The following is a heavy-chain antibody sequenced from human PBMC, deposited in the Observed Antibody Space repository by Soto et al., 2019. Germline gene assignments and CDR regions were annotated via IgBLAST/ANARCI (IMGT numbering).Heavy chain of an antibody. D-gene: IGHD6-19*01. J-gene: IGHJ4*02. CDR2: IQSDGSST. CDR1: GFTLSSYW. V-gene: IGHV3-74*01. Sequence: EVQLVESGGGSVQPGGSLRLSCAASGFTLSSYWMHWVRQAPGMGLVWVSRIQSDGSSTDYADSVKGRFTISRDNAKNTLYLQMDSLRVEDTGVYYCAREKAVAGTTFDYWGQGTLVTVSS. CDR3: AREKAVAGTTFDY.